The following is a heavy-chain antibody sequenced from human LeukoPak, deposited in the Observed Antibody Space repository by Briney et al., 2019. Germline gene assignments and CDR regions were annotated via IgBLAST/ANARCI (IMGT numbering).Heavy chain of an antibody. D-gene: IGHD6-25*01. V-gene: IGHV1-24*01. CDR1: GYTLTELS. CDR2: FDPEDGET. Sequence: PGASVKVSCKVSGYTLTELSMHWVRQAPGKGLEWMGSFDPEDGETIYTQEFQGRVTMTEDTSTDTAYMELSSLRSEDTAVYYCATATMVAASPFWRFDYWGQGTLVTVSS. CDR3: ATATMVAASPFWRFDY. J-gene: IGHJ4*02.